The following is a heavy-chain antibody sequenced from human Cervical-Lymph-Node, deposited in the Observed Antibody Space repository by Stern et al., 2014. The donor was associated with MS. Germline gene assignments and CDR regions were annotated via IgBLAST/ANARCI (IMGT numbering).Heavy chain of an antibody. D-gene: IGHD3-10*01. CDR2: ILRPVGPT. CDR1: GGV. V-gene: IGHV1-69*06. Sequence: VQLVESGADVKKPGSSVRVSCKASGGVSWLRQAPGQGLEGMGGILRPVGPTHYAQRFQGRPPLTAGTSANTTFMELSSLRSDDTAVYYCATGSGDNWFDPWGQGTLVSVSS. CDR3: ATGSGDNWFDP. J-gene: IGHJ5*02.